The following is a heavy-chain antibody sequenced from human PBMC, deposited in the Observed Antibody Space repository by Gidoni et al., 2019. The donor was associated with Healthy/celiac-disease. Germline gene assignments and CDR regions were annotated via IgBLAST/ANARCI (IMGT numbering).Heavy chain of an antibody. CDR2: ISSSSSYI. V-gene: IGHV3-21*01. J-gene: IGHJ2*01. CDR3: ATIAAAVSWYFDL. CDR1: GFTFSSYS. Sequence: EVQLVESGGGLVKPGGSLRLSCAASGFTFSSYSMNWVRQAPGKGLEWVSSISSSSSYIYYADSVKGRFTISRDNAKNSLYLQMNSLRAEDTAVYYCATIAAAVSWYFDLWGRGTLVTVSS. D-gene: IGHD6-13*01.